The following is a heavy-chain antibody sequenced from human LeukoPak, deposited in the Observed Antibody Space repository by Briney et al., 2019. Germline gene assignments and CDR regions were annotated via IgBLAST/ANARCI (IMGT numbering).Heavy chain of an antibody. Sequence: ASVKVSCKASGYTFNRYYMHWVRQAPGHGLEWMGWLNPNSGVTKYAQKFQGRVTMTRDTSISTAYMELSSLSSDDTAVYYCAREDNWNYDYWGQGTLVTVSS. CDR1: GYTFNRYY. CDR2: LNPNSGVT. CDR3: AREDNWNYDY. D-gene: IGHD1-7*01. V-gene: IGHV1-2*02. J-gene: IGHJ4*02.